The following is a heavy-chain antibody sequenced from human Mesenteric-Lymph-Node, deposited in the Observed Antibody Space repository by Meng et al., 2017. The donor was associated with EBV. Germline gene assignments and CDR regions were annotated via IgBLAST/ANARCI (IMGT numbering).Heavy chain of an antibody. CDR1: GCTLSREAW. J-gene: IGHJ4*02. Sequence: VQVVEAGGGLGKTGGYLRLSSAASGCTLSREAWMNWARQAPGMGLEWVGRIKITTDGATTDYAEPVKGRFTISRDDSENTLYLQMDSLETEDTAVYYCTATNFDYWGQGTLVTVSS. CDR3: TATNFDY. V-gene: IGHV3-15*01. CDR2: IKITTDGATT.